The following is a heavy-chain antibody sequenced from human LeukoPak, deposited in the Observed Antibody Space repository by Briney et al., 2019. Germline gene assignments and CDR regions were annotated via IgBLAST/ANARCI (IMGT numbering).Heavy chain of an antibody. CDR2: IIPIFGTA. Sequence: SVKVSCKASGGTFSSYAISWVRQAPGQGLEWMGGIIPIFGTANYAQKFQGRVTITADESTSTAYMELSSLRSEDTAVYYCAREGYDILTGYYRAWRAFDIWGQGTMVTVSS. CDR3: AREGYDILTGYYRAWRAFDI. CDR1: GGTFSSYA. V-gene: IGHV1-69*13. D-gene: IGHD3-9*01. J-gene: IGHJ3*02.